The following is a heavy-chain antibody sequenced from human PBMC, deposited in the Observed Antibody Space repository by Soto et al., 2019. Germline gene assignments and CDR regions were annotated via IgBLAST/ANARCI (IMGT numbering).Heavy chain of an antibody. CDR1: GGSISSGGDY. D-gene: IGHD3-10*01. CDR3: ARADVLLWFGELLYPSPFDY. CDR2: IYYSGST. Sequence: SETMCLTCTVSGGSISSGGDYWSWIRQHPGKGLEWIGYIYYSGSTYYNPSLKSRVTISVDTSKNQFSLKLSSVTAADTAVYYCARADVLLWFGELLYPSPFDYWGQGTLVTVSS. J-gene: IGHJ4*02. V-gene: IGHV4-31*03.